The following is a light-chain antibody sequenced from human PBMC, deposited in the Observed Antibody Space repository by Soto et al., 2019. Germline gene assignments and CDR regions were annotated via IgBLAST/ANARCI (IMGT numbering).Light chain of an antibody. V-gene: IGLV1-47*02. CDR3: AAWDDSLSGVL. CDR1: TSNIGTFY. Sequence: QSVLTQPPSASSTPGQTVTISCSGSTSNIGTFYVYWYQHLPGTAPKLLIYLGDQRASGVSDRFSGSKSGTSASLAISGLRSVDEADYYCAAWDDSLSGVLFGGGTKLTVL. CDR2: LGD. J-gene: IGLJ2*01.